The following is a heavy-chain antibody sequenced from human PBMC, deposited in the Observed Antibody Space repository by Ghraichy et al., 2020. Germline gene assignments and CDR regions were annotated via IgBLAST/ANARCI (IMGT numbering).Heavy chain of an antibody. CDR2: ISGSGGST. CDR1: GLTFSSFA. D-gene: IGHD3-22*01. Sequence: GGSLRLSCAASGLTFSSFAMSWVRQAPGKGLEWVSTISGSGGSTYYADSVKGRFTISRDNSKNTLYLQMNSLRAEDTAVYYCAKGRITSWYYYNSSGYSGSPDAFDIWGQGTMVTVSS. CDR3: AKGRITSWYYYNSSGYSGSPDAFDI. V-gene: IGHV3-23*01. J-gene: IGHJ3*02.